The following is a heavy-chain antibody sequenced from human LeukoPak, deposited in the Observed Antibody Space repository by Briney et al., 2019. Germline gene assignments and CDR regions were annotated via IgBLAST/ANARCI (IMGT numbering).Heavy chain of an antibody. CDR1: GGSINNYY. D-gene: IGHD3-22*01. Sequence: SETLSLTCTVSGGSINNYYWGWIRQPAGKGLEWIGRIYTSGSTDYNPSLKSRVTLSVDTSTSQFSLRLASVTAADTAMYYCARESRTYIGSSYSYDYWGQGTLVTVSS. CDR2: IYTSGST. J-gene: IGHJ4*02. CDR3: ARESRTYIGSSYSYDY. V-gene: IGHV4-4*07.